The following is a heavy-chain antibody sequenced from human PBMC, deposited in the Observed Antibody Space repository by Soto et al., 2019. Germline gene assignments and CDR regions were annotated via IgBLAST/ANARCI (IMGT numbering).Heavy chain of an antibody. V-gene: IGHV4-59*01. D-gene: IGHD1-1*01. CDR1: GGSISSYY. CDR3: ARAHGRGFNSPYFDY. J-gene: IGHJ4*02. CDR2: IYYSGST. Sequence: SETLSLTXTVSGGSISSYYWSWIRQPPGKGLEWIGYIYYSGSTNYNPSLKSRVTISVDTSKNQFSLKLSSVTAADTAVYYCARAHGRGFNSPYFDYWGQGTLVTVSS.